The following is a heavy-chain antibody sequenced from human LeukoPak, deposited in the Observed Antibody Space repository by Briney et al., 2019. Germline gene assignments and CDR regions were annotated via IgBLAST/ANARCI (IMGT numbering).Heavy chain of an antibody. CDR2: ISGSDAST. D-gene: IGHD2-2*02. CDR1: GFTFSSYA. CDR3: AKAGCSSATCYKNY. Sequence: GGSLRLSCAASGFTFSSYAMSWVRQAPGKGPEWVSTISGSDASTYYADSVKGRFTISRDNSKSTLSLQMNSLRVDDTAVYHCAKAGCSSATCYKNYWGQGTLVTVSA. V-gene: IGHV3-23*01. J-gene: IGHJ4*02.